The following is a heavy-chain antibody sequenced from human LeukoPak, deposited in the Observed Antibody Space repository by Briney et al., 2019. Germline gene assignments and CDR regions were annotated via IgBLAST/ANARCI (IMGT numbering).Heavy chain of an antibody. Sequence: GGSLRLSCAASGFTFSSYWMSWVRQAPGKGLEWVSAISGSGGSTYYADSVKGRFTISRDNSKNTLYLQMNSLRAEDTAVYYCAKGQYYDSSGYYYYWGQGTLVTVSS. CDR2: ISGSGGST. J-gene: IGHJ4*02. D-gene: IGHD3-22*01. V-gene: IGHV3-23*01. CDR3: AKGQYYDSSGYYYY. CDR1: GFTFSSYW.